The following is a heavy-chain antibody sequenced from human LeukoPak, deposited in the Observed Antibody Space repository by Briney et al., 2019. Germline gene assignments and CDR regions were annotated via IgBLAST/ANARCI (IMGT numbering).Heavy chain of an antibody. D-gene: IGHD3-10*01. CDR2: MNPNSGNT. J-gene: IGHJ4*02. Sequence: ASVKVSCKASGYTFTSYDINWVRQATGQGLEWMGWMNPNSGNTGYAQKFQGRVTITRNTSISTAYMELSSLRSEDTAVYYCARDFERDRNPNTMVRGVSGYWGQGTLVTVSS. V-gene: IGHV1-8*03. CDR3: ARDFERDRNPNTMVRGVSGY. CDR1: GYTFTSYD.